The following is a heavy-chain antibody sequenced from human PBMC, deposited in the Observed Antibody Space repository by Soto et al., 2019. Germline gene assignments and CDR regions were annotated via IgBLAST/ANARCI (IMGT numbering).Heavy chain of an antibody. CDR1: CRSMISNY. V-gene: IGHV4-59*01. J-gene: IGHJ4*02. CDR2: VFYGGT. D-gene: IGHD3-10*01. CDR3: ARGGSMIRGRNFFDA. Sequence: PSETLSLTCSFSCRSMISNYWSWIRQSPDKGLEWLGYVFYGGTDYNPSLGGRVSMSVETSKSQFSLKLTSVTVADTSVYHCARGGSMIRGRNFFDAWGQGVPVTVSS.